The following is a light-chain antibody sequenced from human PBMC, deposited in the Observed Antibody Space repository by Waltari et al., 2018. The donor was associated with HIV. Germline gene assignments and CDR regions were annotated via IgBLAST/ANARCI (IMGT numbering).Light chain of an antibody. CDR1: SSNIGSNT. CDR2: NSN. V-gene: IGLV1-44*01. J-gene: IGLJ3*02. Sequence: QSVLTQPPSAPGTPGQRVTISCSGGSSNIGSNTVSWYQQLPGTAPKPLIFNSNQRPSGVPDRCSGSKSGTSASLAIRGLQSEDEADDYCAAWDDSLNGLWVFGAGTKVTVL. CDR3: AAWDDSLNGLWV.